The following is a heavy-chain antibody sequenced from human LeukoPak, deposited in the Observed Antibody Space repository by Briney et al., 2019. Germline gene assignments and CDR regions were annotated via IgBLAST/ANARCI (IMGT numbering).Heavy chain of an antibody. CDR1: GFTFSDYY. Sequence: GGSLRLSCAASGFTFSDYYMSWIRQAPGKGLEWVSYISRSGSTIYYADSVKGRFTISRDNAKNSLYLQMNSLRAEDTAVYYCARADRLGAALLASFDYWGQGTLVTVSS. CDR3: ARADRLGAALLASFDY. CDR2: ISRSGSTI. J-gene: IGHJ4*02. V-gene: IGHV3-11*04. D-gene: IGHD3-16*01.